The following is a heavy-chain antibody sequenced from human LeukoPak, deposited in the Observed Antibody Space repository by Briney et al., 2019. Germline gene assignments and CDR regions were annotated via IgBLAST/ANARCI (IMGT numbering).Heavy chain of an antibody. J-gene: IGHJ4*02. CDR2: ISSSSSYI. CDR1: GFTFSSYS. Sequence: PGGSLRLSCAASGFTFSSYSMNWVRQAPGKGLEWVSSISSSSSYIYYADSVKGRFTISRDNAKNSLYLQMNSLRAEDTAVYYCARSIFGVVRSYDYWGQGTLVTVSP. D-gene: IGHD3-3*01. CDR3: ARSIFGVVRSYDY. V-gene: IGHV3-21*01.